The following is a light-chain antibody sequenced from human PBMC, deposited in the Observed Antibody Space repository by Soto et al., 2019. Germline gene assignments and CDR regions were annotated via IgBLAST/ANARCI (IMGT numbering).Light chain of an antibody. CDR1: QSVSSNY. Sequence: EIMLTQSPGTLSLSPGERATLSCRASQSVSSNYLAWYQQKPGQAPRLLIYGASSRATGIPDRFSGSGSGTDFTLTISRLEPEDFAVYYCQQYGSSRTFGQGTRLEIK. CDR3: QQYGSSRT. CDR2: GAS. V-gene: IGKV3-20*01. J-gene: IGKJ5*01.